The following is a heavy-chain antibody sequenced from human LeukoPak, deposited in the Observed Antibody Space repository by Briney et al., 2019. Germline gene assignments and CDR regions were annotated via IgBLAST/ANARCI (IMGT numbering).Heavy chain of an antibody. V-gene: IGHV3-66*02. J-gene: IGHJ4*02. CDR1: GFSYNY. Sequence: GGSPRLSCAASGFSYNYMTWVRQAPGKGLEWVSVIYSGDSTYYADSVKGRFTISRDLSKNTLYLQMNSLRPEDTAVYHCARDLWDATGYWGQGTLVTVSS. CDR3: ARDLWDATGY. D-gene: IGHD3-3*01. CDR2: IYSGDST.